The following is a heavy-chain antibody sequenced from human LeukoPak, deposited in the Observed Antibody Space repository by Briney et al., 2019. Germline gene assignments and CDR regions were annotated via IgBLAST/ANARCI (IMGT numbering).Heavy chain of an antibody. CDR2: ISRSGDST. D-gene: IGHD5-18*01. CDR3: AKSGYSYGIRDAIDV. J-gene: IGHJ3*01. V-gene: IGHV3-23*01. Sequence: GGSLRLSCAASGFTFSTYAMSWVRQAPGKGLEWVAGISRSGDSTYYADSVKGRFTISRDNSKNTLYLQMDSLRAEDTAVHFCAKSGYSYGIRDAIDVWGQGTMVTVSS. CDR1: GFTFSTYA.